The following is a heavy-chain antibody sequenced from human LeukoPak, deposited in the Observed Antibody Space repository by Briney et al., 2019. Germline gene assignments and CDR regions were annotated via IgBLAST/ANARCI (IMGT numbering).Heavy chain of an antibody. D-gene: IGHD6-13*01. CDR2: IWYDGSNI. CDR3: AKDLGSSWEVDY. J-gene: IGHJ4*02. Sequence: GRSLRLSCTPSGFTFSSYGMHWVRQAPGQGLEWLAVIWYDGSNIYYADSVKGRFTISRDNSKNTLHLQMNSLRAEDTAVYYCAKDLGSSWEVDYWGQGTLVTVSS. CDR1: GFTFSSYG. V-gene: IGHV3-33*06.